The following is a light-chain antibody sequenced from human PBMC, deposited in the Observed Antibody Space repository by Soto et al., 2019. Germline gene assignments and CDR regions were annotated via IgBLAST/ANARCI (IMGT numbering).Light chain of an antibody. CDR1: QSVSSSY. CDR2: GAS. CDR3: QQYGSLPWT. J-gene: IGKJ1*01. V-gene: IGKV3-20*01. Sequence: EIVLTQSPGTLSLSPGERATLSCRASQSVSSSYLAWYQQKLGQAPRLLIYGASSRATGIPDRFSGSGSGKDFTLTISRLEPEDFAVYYWQQYGSLPWTFGQGTKVEIK.